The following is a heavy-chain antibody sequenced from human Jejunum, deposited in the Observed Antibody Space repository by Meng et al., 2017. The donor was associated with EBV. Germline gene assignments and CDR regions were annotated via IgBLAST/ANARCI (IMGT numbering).Heavy chain of an antibody. CDR3: AGNGYYALEY. V-gene: IGHV4-4*02. CDR1: GGSIRHNDG. D-gene: IGHD3-22*01. CDR2: NYHGGGT. J-gene: IGHJ4*02. Sequence: VQLQETGPRLEKPSGTLSHTRVVSGGSIRHNDGWSWVRQPPGKGLEWLGENYHGGGTNYNPSLESRVTRAVDKSKNQFSLKLNSVTVADTAVYYCAGNGYYALEYWGPGILVTVSS.